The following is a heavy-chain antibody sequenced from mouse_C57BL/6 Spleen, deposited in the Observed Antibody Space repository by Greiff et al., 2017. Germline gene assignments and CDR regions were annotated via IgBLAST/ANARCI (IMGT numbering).Heavy chain of an antibody. J-gene: IGHJ2*01. V-gene: IGHV5-17*01. CDR1: GFTFSDYG. CDR2: ISSGSSTI. Sequence: DVMLVESGGGLVKPGGSLKLSCAASGFTFSDYGMHWVRQAPEKGLEWVAYISSGSSTIYYADTVKGRFTISRDNAKNTLFLQRTRLRSEDTAMYYCARLTGYYFDYWGQGTTLTVSS. CDR3: ARLTGYYFDY.